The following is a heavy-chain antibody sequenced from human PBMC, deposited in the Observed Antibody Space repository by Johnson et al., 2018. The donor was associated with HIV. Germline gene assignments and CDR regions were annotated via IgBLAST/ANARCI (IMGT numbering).Heavy chain of an antibody. CDR1: GFTFSSYA. Sequence: QVQLVESGGGVVQPGRSLRLSCAASGFTFSSYAMHWVRQAPDKGLEWVAVISYDGRRKHYADSVKGRFTISRDNSKNTFYLQMNSLRADDTAVYYCTKCITAAVDAFDNWGQGTMVTVSS. CDR2: ISYDGRRK. D-gene: IGHD6-13*01. V-gene: IGHV3-30*18. CDR3: TKCITAAVDAFDN. J-gene: IGHJ3*02.